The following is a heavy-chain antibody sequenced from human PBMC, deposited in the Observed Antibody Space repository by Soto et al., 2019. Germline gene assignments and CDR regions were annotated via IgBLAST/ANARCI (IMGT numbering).Heavy chain of an antibody. J-gene: IGHJ4*02. CDR1: VGSISTVGPY. D-gene: IGHD3-10*01. V-gene: IGHV4-31*03. Sequence: SETLSLTCSVSVGSISTVGPYWTWIRQPPGKGLEWIGSIYHTGSTYYSKSLRSRLTMSVDTEKRQGSLRRSSVTAADTAVYYCARAKGKMRRRNCDYWGKGRVVTV. CDR3: ARAKGKMRRRNCDY. CDR2: IYHTGST.